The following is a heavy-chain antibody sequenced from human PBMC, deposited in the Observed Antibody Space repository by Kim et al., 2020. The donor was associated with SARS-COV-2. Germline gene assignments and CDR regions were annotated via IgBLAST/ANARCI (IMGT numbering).Heavy chain of an antibody. CDR1: GFTFSSYG. D-gene: IGHD1-26*01. Sequence: GGSLRLSCAASGFTFSSYGMHWVRQAPGKGLEWVAVIWSDVNNKYYADSVKGRFSISRDNSKNTLYLQMNSLRAEDTAVYYCARGSGSYYSGFDRWGQGTLVTVSS. V-gene: IGHV3-33*08. CDR3: ARGSGSYYSGFDR. J-gene: IGHJ4*02. CDR2: IWSDVNNK.